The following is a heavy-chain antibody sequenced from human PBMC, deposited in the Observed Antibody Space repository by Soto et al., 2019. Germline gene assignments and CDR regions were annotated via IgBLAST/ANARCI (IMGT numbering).Heavy chain of an antibody. CDR2: IYHSGST. CDR3: ARGAVVNFDS. J-gene: IGHJ4*02. CDR1: GGPISSGGSS. Sequence: QLQLQESGSGLVKPSQTLSLTCAVSGGPISSGGSSWTWIRQPPGKGLEWIGYIYHSGSTYYNPSLKSRVTISVDRSKNQFSLKLTSVTAADTAVYYCARGAVVNFDSWGQGTLVTVSS. V-gene: IGHV4-30-2*01. D-gene: IGHD3-22*01.